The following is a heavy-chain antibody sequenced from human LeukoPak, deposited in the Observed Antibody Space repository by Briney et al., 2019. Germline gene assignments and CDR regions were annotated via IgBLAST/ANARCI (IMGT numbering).Heavy chain of an antibody. CDR2: ISWNSGSV. J-gene: IGHJ6*02. Sequence: GGSLRLSCAASGFTFDDYAMYWVRQAPGKGLEWVSGISWNSGSVGYADSVKGRFTISRDNAKNSLHLQMNSLRAEDTALYYCAKGGGANYGMDVWGQGTTVTVSS. CDR1: GFTFDDYA. CDR3: AKGGGANYGMDV. V-gene: IGHV3-9*01. D-gene: IGHD3-16*01.